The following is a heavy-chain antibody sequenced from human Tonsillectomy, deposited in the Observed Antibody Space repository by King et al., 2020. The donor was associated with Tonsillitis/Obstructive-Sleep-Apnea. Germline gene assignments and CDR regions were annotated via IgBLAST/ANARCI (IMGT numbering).Heavy chain of an antibody. CDR1: GFTFSSYS. J-gene: IGHJ6*03. CDR2: IRSSSSYI. V-gene: IGHV3-21*01. Sequence: VQLVESGGGLVKPGGSLRLSCAASGFTFSSYSMNWVRQAPGKGLEWVSAIRSSSSYIYYADSVKGRFTISRDNAKNSLYLQMNSLRAEDTAVYYCGRGGYSGYDEPNYYYYMDVWGKGTTVTVSS. D-gene: IGHD5-12*01. CDR3: GRGGYSGYDEPNYYYYMDV.